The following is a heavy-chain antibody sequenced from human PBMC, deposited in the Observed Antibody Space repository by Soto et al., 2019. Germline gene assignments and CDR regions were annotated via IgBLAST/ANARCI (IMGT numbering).Heavy chain of an antibody. Sequence: SVKVSCKASGVTFSSYAISWVRQAPGQGLEWMGGIIPIFGTANYAQKFQGRVTITADESTSTAYMELSSLRSEDTAVYYCARDAYYYDSSVQGAFDIWGQGTMVTVSS. J-gene: IGHJ3*02. CDR2: IIPIFGTA. D-gene: IGHD3-22*01. V-gene: IGHV1-69*13. CDR3: ARDAYYYDSSVQGAFDI. CDR1: GVTFSSYA.